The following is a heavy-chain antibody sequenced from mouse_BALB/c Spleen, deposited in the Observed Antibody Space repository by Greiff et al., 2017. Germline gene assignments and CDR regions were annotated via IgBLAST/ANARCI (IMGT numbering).Heavy chain of an antibody. CDR1: GFTFNTNA. J-gene: IGHJ4*01. Sequence: TGGGLVQPKGSLKLSCAASGFTFNTNAMNWVRQAPGKGLEWVARIRSKSNNYATYYADSVKDRFTISRDDSQSMLYLQMNNLKTEDTAMYYCVRDGDYDYPYAMDYWGQGTSVTVSS. D-gene: IGHD2-4*01. CDR3: VRDGDYDYPYAMDY. CDR2: IRSKSNNYAT. V-gene: IGHV10S3*01.